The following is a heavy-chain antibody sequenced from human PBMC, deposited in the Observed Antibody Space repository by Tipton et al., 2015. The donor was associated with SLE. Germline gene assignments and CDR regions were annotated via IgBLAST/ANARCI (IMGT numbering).Heavy chain of an antibody. J-gene: IGHJ4*02. Sequence: TLSLTCTVSGDSISSGYYWGWIRQPPGKGLEWIGYISYSGSTNYNPSLNSRVTISVDTSKNQFSLKVSSVTAADTAVYYCASSHYYDSSGYFDYWGQGTLVTVSS. D-gene: IGHD3-22*01. V-gene: IGHV4-61*01. CDR3: ASSHYYDSSGYFDY. CDR2: ISYSGST. CDR1: GDSISSGYY.